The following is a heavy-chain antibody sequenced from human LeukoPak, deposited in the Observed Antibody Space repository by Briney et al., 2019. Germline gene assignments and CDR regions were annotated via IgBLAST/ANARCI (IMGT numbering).Heavy chain of an antibody. CDR3: ARDTGIAAAGPPG. Sequence: SETLSLTCAVSGGSISSSNWWSWVRQPPGKGLEWIGEIYHSGSTNYNPSLKSRVTISVDTSKNQFSLKLSSVTAADTAVYYCARDTGIAAAGPPGWGQGTLVTVSS. D-gene: IGHD6-13*01. J-gene: IGHJ4*02. CDR1: GGSISSSNW. CDR2: IYHSGST. V-gene: IGHV4-4*02.